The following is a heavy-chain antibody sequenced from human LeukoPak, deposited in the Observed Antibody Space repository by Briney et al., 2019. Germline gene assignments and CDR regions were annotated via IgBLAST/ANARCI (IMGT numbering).Heavy chain of an antibody. Sequence: SETLSLTCTVSGGSISSYYWSWIRQPPGKGLEWIGYIYYSGSTYYNPSLKSRVTISVDTSKNQFSLKLSSVTAADTAVYYCAGTPRGYSSSWYYFDYWGQGTLVTVSS. CDR2: IYYSGST. V-gene: IGHV4-59*08. J-gene: IGHJ4*02. CDR3: AGTPRGYSSSWYYFDY. CDR1: GGSISSYY. D-gene: IGHD6-13*01.